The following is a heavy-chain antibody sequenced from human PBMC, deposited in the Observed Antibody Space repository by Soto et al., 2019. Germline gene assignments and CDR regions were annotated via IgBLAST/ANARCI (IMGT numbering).Heavy chain of an antibody. J-gene: IGHJ5*02. CDR2: IYHSGST. V-gene: IGHV4-30-2*01. CDR3: ARVPYP. Sequence: NPSETLSLTCAVSGGSISSGGYSWSWIRQPPGKGLEWIAYIYHSGSTYYNPSLKSRVTISVDRSKNQFSLKLSSMTAADTAVYYCARVPYPWGQGTLVTVSS. CDR1: GGSISSGGYS.